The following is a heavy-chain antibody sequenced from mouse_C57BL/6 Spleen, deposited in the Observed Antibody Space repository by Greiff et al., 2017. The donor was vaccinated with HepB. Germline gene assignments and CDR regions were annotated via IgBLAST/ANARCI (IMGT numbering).Heavy chain of an antibody. Sequence: QVQLQQPGAELVKPGASVKLSCKASGYTFTSYWMQWVKQRPGQGLEWIGEIDPSDSYTNYNQKFKGKATLTVDTSSSTAYMQLSSLTSEDSAVYYCARLDDGYGDYWGQGTTLTVSS. J-gene: IGHJ2*01. CDR2: IDPSDSYT. CDR1: GYTFTSYW. CDR3: ARLDDGYGDY. D-gene: IGHD2-3*01. V-gene: IGHV1-50*01.